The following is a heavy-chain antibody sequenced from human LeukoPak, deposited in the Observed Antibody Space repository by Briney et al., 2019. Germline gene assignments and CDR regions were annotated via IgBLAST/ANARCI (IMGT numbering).Heavy chain of an antibody. V-gene: IGHV1-2*02. CDR3: AVSGGSCCLFDY. CDR1: GYTFTCYY. CDR2: INPNSGGT. J-gene: IGHJ4*02. D-gene: IGHD2-15*01. Sequence: ASVKVSCKASGYTFTCYYMHWVRQAPGQGLEWMGWINPNSGGTNYAQKFQGRVTMTRDTSISTAYMELSRLRSDDTAVYYCAVSGGSCCLFDYWGQGTLVTVSS.